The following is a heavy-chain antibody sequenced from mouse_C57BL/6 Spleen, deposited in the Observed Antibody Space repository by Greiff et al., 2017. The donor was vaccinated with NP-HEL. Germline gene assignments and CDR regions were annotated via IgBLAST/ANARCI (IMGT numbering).Heavy chain of an antibody. D-gene: IGHD1-1*01. Sequence: QVQLQQPGTELVKPGASVKLSCKASGYTFTSYWMHWVKQRPGQGLEWIGNINPSNGGTNYNEKFKSKATLTVDKSSSTAYMQLSSLTSEDSAVYYGARPRGYYGSSYGAMDYWGQGTSVTVAS. J-gene: IGHJ4*01. CDR1: GYTFTSYW. CDR3: ARPRGYYGSSYGAMDY. CDR2: INPSNGGT. V-gene: IGHV1-53*01.